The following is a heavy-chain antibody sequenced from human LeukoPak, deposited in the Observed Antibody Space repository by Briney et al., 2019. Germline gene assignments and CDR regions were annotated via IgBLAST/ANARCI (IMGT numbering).Heavy chain of an antibody. V-gene: IGHV4-59*07. J-gene: IGHJ4*02. Sequence: KPSDTLSLTCTVSGGPMSSYYWSWIRQPPGKGLEWIGYIYYSGRPNYTPSLKCRVTISVDTPKNQFSLKLRSVTAADTSVYYCARAVAYCGGDCYSGDYFDYWGQGTLVTVSS. CDR2: IYYSGRP. CDR1: GGPMSSYY. CDR3: ARAVAYCGGDCYSGDYFDY. D-gene: IGHD2-21*02.